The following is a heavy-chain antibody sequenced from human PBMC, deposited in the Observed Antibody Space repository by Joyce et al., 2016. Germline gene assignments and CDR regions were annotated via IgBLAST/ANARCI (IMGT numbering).Heavy chain of an antibody. CDR1: GFTFTDYG. J-gene: IGHJ5*02. D-gene: IGHD3-16*02. CDR2: SWYDGFNT. Sequence: QVQLVESGGGVVEPGRSLSLSCAASGFTFTDYGIHWVHQATGKGLEWVAVSWYDGFNTYYADSVKGRFTISRDNSKNTAYLQMNSLRLDDTAVYYCAREVVVTSNWLDPWGQGTLVTVSS. CDR3: AREVVVTSNWLDP. V-gene: IGHV3-33*01.